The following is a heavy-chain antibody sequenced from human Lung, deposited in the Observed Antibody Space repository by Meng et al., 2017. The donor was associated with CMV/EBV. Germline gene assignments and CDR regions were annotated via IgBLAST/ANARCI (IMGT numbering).Heavy chain of an antibody. CDR1: GGSISSGSYY. D-gene: IGHD3-3*01. Sequence: AETXSLTFPVSGGSISSGSYYWVWVRQPPGKGLECTGEIQHGGSTYYNPSLKTPDTISVDTTKNQFSVSMTSVTAANTAVYYCPSRLYDSLDYYDYWVQGAXVTVSS. V-gene: IGHV4-39*07. CDR3: PSRLYDSLDYYDY. CDR2: IQHGGST. J-gene: IGHJ4*02.